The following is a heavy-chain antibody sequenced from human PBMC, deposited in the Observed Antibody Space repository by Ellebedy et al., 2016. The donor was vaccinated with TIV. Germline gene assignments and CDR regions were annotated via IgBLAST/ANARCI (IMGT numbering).Heavy chain of an antibody. Sequence: SETLSLTCAVYGGSFSGYYWSWIRQPPGKGLEWIGEINHSGSTNYNPSLKSRVTISVDTSKNQFSLKLSSVTAADTAVYYCARGRVAGYYYYGMDVWGQGTTVTVSS. J-gene: IGHJ6*02. CDR2: INHSGST. CDR1: GGSFSGYY. CDR3: ARGRVAGYYYYGMDV. V-gene: IGHV4-34*01. D-gene: IGHD6-19*01.